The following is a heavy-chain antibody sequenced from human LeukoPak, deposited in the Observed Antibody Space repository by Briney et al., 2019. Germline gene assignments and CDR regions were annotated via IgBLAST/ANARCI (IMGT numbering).Heavy chain of an antibody. J-gene: IGHJ4*02. Sequence: GGSPRLSCAASGFTFSDYYMSWIRQAPGKGLEWVSYISSSGSTIYYADSVKGRFTISRDNAKNSLYLQMNSLRAEDTAVYYCARPGTLWAYYFDYWGQGTLVTVSS. CDR1: GFTFSDYY. D-gene: IGHD2-21*01. V-gene: IGHV3-11*04. CDR3: ARPGTLWAYYFDY. CDR2: ISSSGSTI.